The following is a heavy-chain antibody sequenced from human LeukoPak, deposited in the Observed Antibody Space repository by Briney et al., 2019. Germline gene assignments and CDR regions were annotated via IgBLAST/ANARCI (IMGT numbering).Heavy chain of an antibody. CDR3: ATDGAGFDT. V-gene: IGHV3-11*01. CDR2: ISHSGRTM. J-gene: IGHJ5*02. CDR1: GFTFSDYY. Sequence: GGSLRLSCAASGFTFSDYYMSWIRQAPGKGLEWVSYISHSGRTMYYADSVKGRFTISRDNAKKSLYLEMNNLRAEDTAVYYCATDGAGFDTWGQGVLVTVSS.